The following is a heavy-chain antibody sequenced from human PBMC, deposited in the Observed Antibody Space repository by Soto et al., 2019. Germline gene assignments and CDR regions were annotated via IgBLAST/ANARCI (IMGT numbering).Heavy chain of an antibody. Sequence: SLRLSCTTSGFSFSSFAMTWVRQAPGKGLEWVATISGSDGKTYYADSVKGRFSISRDTSRNTLYLQMNSLRADDTAIYYCAKWSYLDYWGQGTRVTVSS. CDR2: ISGSDGKT. J-gene: IGHJ4*02. V-gene: IGHV3-23*01. CDR1: GFSFSSFA. D-gene: IGHD3-3*01. CDR3: AKWSYLDY.